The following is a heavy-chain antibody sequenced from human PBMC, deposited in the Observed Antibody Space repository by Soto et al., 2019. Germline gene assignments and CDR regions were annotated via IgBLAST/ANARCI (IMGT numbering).Heavy chain of an antibody. Sequence: EVQLVESGGGLVKPGGSLRLSCISSGFTFRTYTMNWVRQAPGKGLEWVSGIRGFSPYTFYAESVKGRFTISRDNAKNSLYLQMNSRRADDTAVYYCARDRGYDAHDYYYNPMDVWGQGTTVTVSS. CDR3: ARDRGYDAHDYYYNPMDV. V-gene: IGHV3-21*01. D-gene: IGHD3-10*01. CDR2: IRGFSPYT. CDR1: GFTFRTYT. J-gene: IGHJ6*02.